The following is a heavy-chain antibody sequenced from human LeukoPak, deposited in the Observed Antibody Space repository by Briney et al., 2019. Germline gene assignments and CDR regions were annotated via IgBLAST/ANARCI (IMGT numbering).Heavy chain of an antibody. CDR1: GGPINSNIYY. CDR2: IYYSGST. CDR3: ARDITGSFDY. J-gene: IGHJ4*02. D-gene: IGHD1-14*01. V-gene: IGHV4-39*07. Sequence: SETLSLTCNVSGGPINSNIYYWAWVRQPPGKGLEWIGSIYYSGSTYYNPSLKSRVTISVDTSKNQFSLKLSSVTAADTAVYYCARDITGSFDYWGQGNLVTVSS.